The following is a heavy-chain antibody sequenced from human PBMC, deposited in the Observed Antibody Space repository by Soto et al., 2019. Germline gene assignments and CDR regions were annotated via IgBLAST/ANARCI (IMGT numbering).Heavy chain of an antibody. D-gene: IGHD3-10*01. Sequence: EVQLVESGGGLVQAGGSLRLSCAASGFTVSSNYMSWVRQAPGKGLGWVSVIYSGGSTYYADSVKVRFTISRDNSKNTVYLQMNSLRAEDTAVYYCARARGPMGRGVIMPHYYFDFWVLGTLVTVSS. CDR1: GFTVSSNY. CDR3: ARARGPMGRGVIMPHYYFDF. J-gene: IGHJ4*02. CDR2: IYSGGST. V-gene: IGHV3-66*01.